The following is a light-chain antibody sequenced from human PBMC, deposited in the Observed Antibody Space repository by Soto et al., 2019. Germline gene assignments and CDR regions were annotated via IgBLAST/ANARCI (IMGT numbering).Light chain of an antibody. CDR2: GAS. J-gene: IGKJ2*01. CDR3: QKYDSAPYT. Sequence: DIQMTQSPSSLSASVGDRVTITCRASQGINTFLAWYQQKAGKVPNLLIYGASNLQSGVPTRFSGSVSGTDFTLTISSLQPEDVSIYYCQKYDSAPYTFGQGTKLEIK. V-gene: IGKV1-27*01. CDR1: QGINTF.